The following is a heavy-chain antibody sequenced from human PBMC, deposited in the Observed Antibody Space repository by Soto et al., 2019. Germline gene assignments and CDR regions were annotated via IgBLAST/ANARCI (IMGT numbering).Heavy chain of an antibody. CDR1: GYSFTSYW. CDR3: ARRRSTSAWGSYYYYMDV. J-gene: IGHJ6*03. CDR2: IYPGDSDT. D-gene: IGHD2-2*01. Sequence: GESLKISCKGSGYSFTSYWIGWVRQMPGKGLVWMGIIYPGDSDTRYSPSFQGQVTISADKSISTAYLQWSSLKASDTAMYYCARRRSTSAWGSYYYYMDVWGKGTTVTVSS. V-gene: IGHV5-51*01.